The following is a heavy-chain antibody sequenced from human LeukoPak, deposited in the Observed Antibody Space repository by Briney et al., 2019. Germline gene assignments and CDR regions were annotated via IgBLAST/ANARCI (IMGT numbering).Heavy chain of an antibody. V-gene: IGHV4-38-2*01. J-gene: IGHJ4*02. CDR3: ARARLPHGVTIHY. CDR2: VFRTGNA. Sequence: SETLSLTCAVSGSSINSLYYWGWIRQPPGTGPEWIGGVFRTGNAYYNPSLKSRVTISVDASKNQFSLNLKSVTAADTAVYYCARARLPHGVTIHYWGQGTLVTVSS. CDR1: GSSINSLYY. D-gene: IGHD3-3*01.